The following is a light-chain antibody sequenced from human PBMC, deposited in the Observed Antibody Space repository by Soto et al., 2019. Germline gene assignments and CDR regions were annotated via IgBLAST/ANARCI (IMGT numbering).Light chain of an antibody. J-gene: IGKJ1*01. CDR3: QQYNSYWGT. Sequence: DIPISQSPSTVSASVGDRVASSFRASQSISNWLAWYQQKQGKAPKLLIYDASSLESGVPSRFSGSGSGTEFTLTISSLQPDDFATYYCQQYNSYWGTFGQGTKV. V-gene: IGKV1-5*01. CDR2: DAS. CDR1: QSISNW.